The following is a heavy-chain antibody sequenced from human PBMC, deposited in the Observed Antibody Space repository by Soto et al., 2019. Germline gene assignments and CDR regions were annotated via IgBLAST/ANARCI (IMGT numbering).Heavy chain of an antibody. CDR1: GGTFSSYA. CDR2: IIPIFGTA. D-gene: IGHD6-13*01. J-gene: IGHJ5*02. CDR3: ARAPRSSWYAP. V-gene: IGHV1-69*13. Sequence: VKVSCKASGGTFSSYAISWVRQAPGQGLEWMGGIIPIFGTANYAQKLQGRVTMTTDTSTSTAYMELRSLRSDDTAVYYCARAPRSSWYAPWGQGTLVTVSS.